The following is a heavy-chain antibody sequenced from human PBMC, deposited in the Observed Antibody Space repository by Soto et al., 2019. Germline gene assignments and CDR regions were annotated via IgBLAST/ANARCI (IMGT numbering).Heavy chain of an antibody. CDR1: GFTFSSYS. Sequence: GGSLRLSCAASGFTFSSYSMNCVRQAPGKGLEWVSSISSSSSYIYYADSVNGRFTISRDNAKNSLYLQMNSLRAEDTAVYYCAKGSEFSNSYTLDFDLWGQGALVTVSS. V-gene: IGHV3-21*01. J-gene: IGHJ4*02. CDR3: AKGSEFSNSYTLDFDL. CDR2: ISSSSSYI. D-gene: IGHD6-6*01.